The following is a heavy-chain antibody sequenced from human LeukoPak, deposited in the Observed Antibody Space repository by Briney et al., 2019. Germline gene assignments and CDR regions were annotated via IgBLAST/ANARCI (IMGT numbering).Heavy chain of an antibody. D-gene: IGHD2-2*01. J-gene: IGHJ4*02. CDR1: GNYW. Sequence: GGSLRLSCAASGNYWMHWVRQAPGKGLVWVSHINSDGSGTSYADSVKGRFTTSKDNAKNTVYLQMNNLRAEDTAVYYCVSFYETYWGRGTLVTVSS. CDR3: VSFYETY. CDR2: INSDGSGT. V-gene: IGHV3-74*01.